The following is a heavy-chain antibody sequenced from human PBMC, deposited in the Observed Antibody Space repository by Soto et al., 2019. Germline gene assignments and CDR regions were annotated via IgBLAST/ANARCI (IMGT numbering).Heavy chain of an antibody. Sequence: EVQLVESGGGLVKPGGSLRLSCAASGFTFSNAWMNWVRQAPGKGLEWVGRIKSKRNGGTTDYAAPVKGRFTISRDDSENTVYLQMNSLKTEDTAVYYCTTHRGPLYYDVLTGLDFYYYGLDVWGQGTTVTVSS. CDR1: GFTFSNAW. J-gene: IGHJ6*02. CDR3: TTHRGPLYYDVLTGLDFYYYGLDV. V-gene: IGHV3-15*07. CDR2: IKSKRNGGTT. D-gene: IGHD3-9*01.